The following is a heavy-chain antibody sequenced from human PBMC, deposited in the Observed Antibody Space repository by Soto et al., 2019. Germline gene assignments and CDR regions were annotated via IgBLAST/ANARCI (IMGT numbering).Heavy chain of an antibody. CDR3: ARARAGSPFDY. Sequence: EASVKVSCKASGGTFSSYAISWVRQAPGQGLEWMGWISPNNGTTNYAQKLQGRVTMTTDTSTSTAYMELRSLRSDDTAVYYCARARAGSPFDYWGQGTLVTVSS. V-gene: IGHV1-18*01. CDR1: GGTFSSYA. CDR2: ISPNNGTT. D-gene: IGHD2-15*01. J-gene: IGHJ4*02.